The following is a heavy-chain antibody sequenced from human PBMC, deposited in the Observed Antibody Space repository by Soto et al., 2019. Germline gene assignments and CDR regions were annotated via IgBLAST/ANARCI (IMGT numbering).Heavy chain of an antibody. CDR3: ARDLSPPGDFFYADFDV. Sequence: EVQLVESGGGLVQPGESLRLSCAASGFTFSAFWMTWLRQAPGKGLEWVANIKRDGTVTHYGDSVEGRCTLSRDNAQNSLFLQQNSLRPEDTARYYGARDLSPPGDFFYADFDVWGQGTFVTVSS. J-gene: IGHJ3*01. CDR2: IKRDGTVT. V-gene: IGHV3-7*04. D-gene: IGHD2-21*02. CDR1: GFTFSAFW.